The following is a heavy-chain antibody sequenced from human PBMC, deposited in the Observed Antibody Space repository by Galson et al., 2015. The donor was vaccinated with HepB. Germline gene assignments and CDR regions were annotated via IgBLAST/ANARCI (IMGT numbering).Heavy chain of an antibody. CDR1: GGTFSSYA. Sequence: SVKVSCKASGGTFSSYAISWVRQAPGQGLEWMGGIIPIFGTANYAQKFQGRVTITADKSTSTAYMELSSLRSEDTAVYYCARDRGSGSYPDYYYYYGMDVWGQGTTVTVSS. CDR2: IIPIFGTA. V-gene: IGHV1-69*06. J-gene: IGHJ6*02. CDR3: ARDRGSGSYPDYYYYYGMDV. D-gene: IGHD3-10*01.